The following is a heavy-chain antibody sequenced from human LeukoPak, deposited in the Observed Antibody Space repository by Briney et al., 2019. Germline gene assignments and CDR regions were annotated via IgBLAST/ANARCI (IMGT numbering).Heavy chain of an antibody. V-gene: IGHV3-23*01. CDR2: ISGSGGST. CDR3: AKAVSDYYDSSGYYDY. J-gene: IGHJ4*02. CDR1: GFTFSSYA. Sequence: GGSLRLSCAASGFTFSSYAMSWVRQAPGKGLEWVSAISGSGGSTYYADSVKGRFTISRDNSKNTLYLQMNSLRAEDTAVYYCAKAVSDYYDSSGYYDYWGQGTLVAVSS. D-gene: IGHD3-22*01.